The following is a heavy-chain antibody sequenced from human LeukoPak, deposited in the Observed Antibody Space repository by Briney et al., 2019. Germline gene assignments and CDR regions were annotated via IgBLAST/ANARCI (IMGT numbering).Heavy chain of an antibody. CDR2: ISYDGSNK. J-gene: IGHJ5*02. CDR3: AKEVVATIQPLNWFDP. D-gene: IGHD5-12*01. CDR1: GFSFTTHA. Sequence: GGSLRLSCAASGFSFTTHAMHWVRQAPGRGLEWVAVISYDGSNKYYADSVKGRFTISRDNSKNTLYLQMNSLRAEDTAVYYCAKEVVATIQPLNWFDPWGQGTLVTVSS. V-gene: IGHV3-30*04.